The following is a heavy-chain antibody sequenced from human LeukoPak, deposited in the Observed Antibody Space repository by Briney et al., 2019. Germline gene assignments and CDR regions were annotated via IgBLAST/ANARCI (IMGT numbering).Heavy chain of an antibody. V-gene: IGHV4-59*01. CDR1: GGSISSYY. CDR3: ARGGRRDGYNTFYFDH. J-gene: IGHJ4*02. CDR2: IYYSGST. Sequence: SETLSLTCAVSGGSISSYYWNWIRQPPGKGLEWIGYIYYSGSTKYNLSLKSRVTILVDTSNNQFALRLSSVTAADTAVYYCARGGRRDGYNTFYFDHWGRGALVTVSS. D-gene: IGHD5-24*01.